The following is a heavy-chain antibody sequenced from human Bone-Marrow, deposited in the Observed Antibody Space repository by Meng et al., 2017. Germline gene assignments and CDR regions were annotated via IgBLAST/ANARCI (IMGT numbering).Heavy chain of an antibody. CDR3: ARGYSHDREGAFVI. V-gene: IGHV1-18*01. CDR1: GYTFTSLS. J-gene: IGHJ3*02. D-gene: IGHD5-18*01. Sequence: ASVKVSCKASGYTFTSLSINWLRQAPGQGLEWMGWISPSNDNTNYAQNLQDRVTMTTDRSTTTAYMDLRNLRSDDTAVYYCARGYSHDREGAFVIWGQGTMVTVSS. CDR2: ISPSNDNT.